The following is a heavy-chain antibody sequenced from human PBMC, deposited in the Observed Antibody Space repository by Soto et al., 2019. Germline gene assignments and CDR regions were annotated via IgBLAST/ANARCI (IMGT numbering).Heavy chain of an antibody. CDR2: IKSDGTST. CDR3: AQLGLMTFSHKHYFNH. V-gene: IGHV3-23*01. D-gene: IGHD3-16*01. CDR1: GFSFDNYG. Sequence: QTGGSLRLSCVASGFSFDNYGMSWVRQAPGEGLEWVSAIKSDGTSTYYAASVEDRFTISRDNSKNTLYLQLNSLRAEDTAVYYCAQLGLMTFSHKHYFNHWGRGTLVTVS. J-gene: IGHJ4*02.